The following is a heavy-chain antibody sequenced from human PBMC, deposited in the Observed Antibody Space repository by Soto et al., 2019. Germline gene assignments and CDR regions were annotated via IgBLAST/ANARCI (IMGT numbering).Heavy chain of an antibody. CDR1: GFPFSGYY. CDR2: INHSGST. Sequence: GSLRLSCTASGFPFSGYYWSWIRQPPGKGLEWIGEINHSGSTNYNPSPKSRVTISVDTSKNQFSLKLSSVTAADTAVYYCAREREYDFWSGYFRNRNMDVWGQGTTVTVSS. D-gene: IGHD3-3*01. J-gene: IGHJ6*02. CDR3: AREREYDFWSGYFRNRNMDV. V-gene: IGHV4-34*01.